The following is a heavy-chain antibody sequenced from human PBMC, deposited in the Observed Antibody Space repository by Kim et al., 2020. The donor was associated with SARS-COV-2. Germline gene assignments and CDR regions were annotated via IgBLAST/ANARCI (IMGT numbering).Heavy chain of an antibody. V-gene: IGHV3-23*01. D-gene: IGHD6-19*01. Sequence: GGSLRLSCAASGFTFINYAMSWVRQAPGKGLEWVSTISGSGGSTYYADSVKGRFTISRDNSKNTLYLQMNSLRAEDTAVYYCAKCSSGWYPYFDYWNQGTLVTVSS. J-gene: IGHJ4*02. CDR1: GFTFINYA. CDR2: ISGSGGST. CDR3: AKCSSGWYPYFDY.